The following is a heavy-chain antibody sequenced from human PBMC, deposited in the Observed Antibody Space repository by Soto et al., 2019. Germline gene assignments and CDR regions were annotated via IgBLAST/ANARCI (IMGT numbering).Heavy chain of an antibody. CDR1: GFTFSYYS. V-gene: IGHV3-48*02. Sequence: EVQLVEAGGGLVQPGGSLRLSCTASGFTFSYYSLNWVRQGPGKGLEWVAHISSGSSTINYADSVRSRFTISRDDAKDSLYLQMNSLRDEDTAIYYCATDLSVGVMNKPFEYWGQGTLVTVSS. J-gene: IGHJ4*02. CDR3: ATDLSVGVMNKPFEY. D-gene: IGHD3-22*01. CDR2: ISSGSSTI.